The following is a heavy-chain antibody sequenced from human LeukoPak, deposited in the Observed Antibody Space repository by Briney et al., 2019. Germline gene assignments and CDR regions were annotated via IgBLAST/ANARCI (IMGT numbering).Heavy chain of an antibody. J-gene: IGHJ4*02. CDR1: GFTFSNCA. V-gene: IGHV3-23*01. D-gene: IGHD3-22*01. CDR2: ISGSGGST. Sequence: GGSLRLSCTASGFTFSNCAMSWVRQAPGKGLEWVSAISGSGGSTYYADSVKGRFTISRDNSKNTLYLQMNTLRVEDTAVYFCARVLVVAAPHFDNWGQGALVTVSS. CDR3: ARVLVVAAPHFDN.